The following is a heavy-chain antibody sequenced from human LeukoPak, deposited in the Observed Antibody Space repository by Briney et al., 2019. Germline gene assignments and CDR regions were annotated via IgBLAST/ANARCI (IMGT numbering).Heavy chain of an antibody. J-gene: IGHJ5*01. CDR3: VRGFGGRTDS. V-gene: IGHV3-74*01. CDR2: INSDGRSA. CDR1: GFTFSRYW. Sequence: GGSLRLSCAASGFTFSRYWMHWVRQAPGKGLVWVSHINSDGRSATYADSVKGRFTISRDNAKDTLYLQMSSLRAEDTAVYYCVRGFGGRTDSWGQGTEVTVST. D-gene: IGHD2-15*01.